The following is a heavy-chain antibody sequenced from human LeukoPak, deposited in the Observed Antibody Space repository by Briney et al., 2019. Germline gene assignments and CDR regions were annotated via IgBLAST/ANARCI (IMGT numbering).Heavy chain of an antibody. Sequence: ASVKVSCKASGYTFTSYYMHWVRQAPGQGLEWLGFMNPNSGNTGYAQKFQGRVALTMNTSIRTAYMELSTLRSEDTAVYYCAVGVLSGGHEWAFYIWGQGTMVSVSS. D-gene: IGHD5-12*01. J-gene: IGHJ3*02. CDR2: MNPNSGNT. CDR3: AVGVLSGGHEWAFYI. CDR1: GYTFTSYY. V-gene: IGHV1-8*02.